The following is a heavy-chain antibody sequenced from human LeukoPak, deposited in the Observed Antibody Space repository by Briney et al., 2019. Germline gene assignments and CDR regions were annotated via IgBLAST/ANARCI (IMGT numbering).Heavy chain of an antibody. J-gene: IGHJ1*01. D-gene: IGHD3-22*01. Sequence: TGGSQRLSCAASGFTFSSYAMSWVRQAPGKGLGWVSAISGSGGSTYYADSVKGRFTISRDNSKNTLYLQMNSLRAEDTAVYYCAKSTYYYDSSGYYVYAEYFQHWGQGTLVTVSS. CDR3: AKSTYYYDSSGYYVYAEYFQH. V-gene: IGHV3-23*01. CDR2: ISGSGGST. CDR1: GFTFSSYA.